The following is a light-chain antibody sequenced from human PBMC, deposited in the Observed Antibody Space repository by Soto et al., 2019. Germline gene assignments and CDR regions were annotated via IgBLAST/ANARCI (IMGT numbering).Light chain of an antibody. CDR3: CSYAGTYTYV. V-gene: IGLV2-11*01. CDR1: SSDVGAYNY. CDR2: DVS. J-gene: IGLJ1*01. Sequence: QSALTQPRSVSGSPGQSVTISCTGTSSDVGAYNYVSWYQQHPGEAPKLMIYDVSKRPSGVPDRFSGSKSDNTASLTISGLQAEDEADYYCCSYAGTYTYVFGTGTKVTVL.